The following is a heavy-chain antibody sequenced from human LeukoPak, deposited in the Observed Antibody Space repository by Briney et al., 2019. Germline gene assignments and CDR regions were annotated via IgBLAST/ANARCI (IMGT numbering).Heavy chain of an antibody. Sequence: PSETLCLTCTASGGTISSSSYYWGWIRQPPGKGLEWIGSIYYSGSTYSNPSLKRRFTISVDTSKNQSSLKLSYVTAADTAVYYCARRIIGYCSSTSCPDAFDIWGQGTMVTVSS. D-gene: IGHD2-2*01. CDR3: ARRIIGYCSSTSCPDAFDI. CDR2: IYYSGST. CDR1: GGTISSSSYY. J-gene: IGHJ3*02. V-gene: IGHV4-39*01.